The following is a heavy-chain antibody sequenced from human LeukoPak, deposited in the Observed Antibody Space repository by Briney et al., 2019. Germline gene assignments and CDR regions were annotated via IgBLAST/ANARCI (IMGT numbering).Heavy chain of an antibody. V-gene: IGHV4-34*01. Sequence: LETLSLTCAVYGGSFSGYYWSWIRQPPGEGLEWIGEINHSGSTNYNPSLKSRVTISVDTSKNQFSLKLSSVTAADTAVYYCARAGRTTRLLRGSDWFDPWGQGTLVTVSS. CDR3: ARAGRTTRLLRGSDWFDP. J-gene: IGHJ5*02. CDR1: GGSFSGYY. D-gene: IGHD2-21*02. CDR2: INHSGST.